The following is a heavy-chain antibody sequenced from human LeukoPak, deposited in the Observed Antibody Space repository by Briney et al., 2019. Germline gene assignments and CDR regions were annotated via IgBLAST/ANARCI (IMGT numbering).Heavy chain of an antibody. CDR3: ARLDDMAFDY. CDR2: IYSGGST. V-gene: IGHV3-53*01. CDR1: GFTFSSNY. D-gene: IGHD3-22*01. Sequence: GGSLRLSCAASGFTFSSNYMSWVRQAPGKGLEWVSVIYSGGSTYYSDSVKGRFTISRDNSKNPLYLQMNSLRAEDTAVYYCARLDDMAFDYWGQGPLVTVSS. J-gene: IGHJ4*02.